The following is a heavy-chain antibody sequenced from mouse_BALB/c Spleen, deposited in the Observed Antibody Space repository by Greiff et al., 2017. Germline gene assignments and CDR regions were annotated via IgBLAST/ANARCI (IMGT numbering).Heavy chain of an antibody. CDR2: ISSGGSYT. CDR3: TRGGTTAYFDY. J-gene: IGHJ2*01. Sequence: EVQLVESGGGLVKPGGSLKLSCAASGFTFSSYTMSWVRQTPEKRLEWVATISSGGSYTYYPDSVKGRFTISRDNAKNTLYLQMSSLKSEDTAMYYCTRGGTTAYFDYWGQGTTLTVSS. CDR1: GFTFSSYT. D-gene: IGHD1-2*01. V-gene: IGHV5-6-4*01.